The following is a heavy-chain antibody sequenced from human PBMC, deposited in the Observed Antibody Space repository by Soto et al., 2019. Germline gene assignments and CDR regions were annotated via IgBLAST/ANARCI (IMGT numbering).Heavy chain of an antibody. CDR2: ISYDGSNK. Sequence: GGSLRLSCAASGFTFSSYGMHWVRQAPGKGLEWVAVISYDGSNKYYADSVKGRFTISRDNSKNTLYLQMNSLRAEDTAVYYCAKDLNYGDYYYGMDVWGQGTTVTVS. CDR1: GFTFSSYG. D-gene: IGHD4-17*01. CDR3: AKDLNYGDYYYGMDV. J-gene: IGHJ6*02. V-gene: IGHV3-30*18.